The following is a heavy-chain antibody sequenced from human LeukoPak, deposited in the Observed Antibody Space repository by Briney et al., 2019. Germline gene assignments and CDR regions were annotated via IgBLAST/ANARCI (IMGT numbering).Heavy chain of an antibody. V-gene: IGHV3-53*01. J-gene: IGHJ4*02. Sequence: GGSLRLSCAASGFIVSSNYMSWVRQAPGKGLEWVSVNYSGGSTYYADSVKGRFTISRDNSKNTLYLQMNSLRAEDTAVYYCASTPGFAAPFDYWGQGTLVTVSS. CDR3: ASTPGFAAPFDY. D-gene: IGHD1-14*01. CDR2: NYSGGST. CDR1: GFIVSSNY.